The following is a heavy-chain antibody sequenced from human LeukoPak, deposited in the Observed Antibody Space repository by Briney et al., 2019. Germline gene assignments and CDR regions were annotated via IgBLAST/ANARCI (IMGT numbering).Heavy chain of an antibody. V-gene: IGHV4-4*09. J-gene: IGHJ4*02. CDR1: GDSVSGHY. Sequence: PSETLSLTCTVSGDSVSGHYWSWIRQAPGKGLECIGYIQVNGDTKYNASLKDRGTLSLDPSKNQFSLRLRSVTAADTAVYYRARTARYFDSWGPGTLVTVSS. CDR3: ARTARYFDS. CDR2: IQVNGDT. D-gene: IGHD2-15*01.